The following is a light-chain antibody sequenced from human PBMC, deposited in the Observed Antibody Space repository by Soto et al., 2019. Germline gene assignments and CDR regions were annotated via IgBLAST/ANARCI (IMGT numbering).Light chain of an antibody. CDR2: SNN. V-gene: IGLV1-47*02. J-gene: IGLJ3*02. CDR1: SSNIGSNY. Sequence: QSVLTQPPSASGTPGQRVTISCSGSSSNIGSNYVYWYQQLPGTAPKLLIYSNNQRPSGVPDRFSGSKSGTSASLAISGLRSEDEADYYCAAWDDSLSFYWVFGGGTKLTVL. CDR3: AAWDDSLSFYWV.